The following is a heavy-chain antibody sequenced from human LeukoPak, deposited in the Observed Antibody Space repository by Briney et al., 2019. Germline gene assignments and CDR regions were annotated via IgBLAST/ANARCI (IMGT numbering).Heavy chain of an antibody. Sequence: GGSLRLSCAASGFTFSSYSMNWVRQAPGKGLEWVSYISSSSSTIYYADSVKGRFTISRDNAKNSLYLQMNSLRAEDTAVYYCARTYYYDSSAADAFDIWGQGTMVTVSS. J-gene: IGHJ3*02. CDR1: GFTFSSYS. CDR2: ISSSSSTI. V-gene: IGHV3-48*04. D-gene: IGHD3-22*01. CDR3: ARTYYYDSSAADAFDI.